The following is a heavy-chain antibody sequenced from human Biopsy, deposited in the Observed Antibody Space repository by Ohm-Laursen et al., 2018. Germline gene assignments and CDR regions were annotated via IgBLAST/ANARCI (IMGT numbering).Heavy chain of an antibody. Sequence: GTLSLTCTLSGYSVIPSGPENWSWIRQPPGQGLQYIGFIYSGGNTNYNPSLRSRVTMSVDTSKNQFSLRLNSVTAADTAVYYCARGMRTTGWPYFDYWGQGILVTVSS. CDR2: IYSGGNT. D-gene: IGHD2/OR15-2a*01. V-gene: IGHV4-61*01. CDR3: ARGMRTTGWPYFDY. J-gene: IGHJ4*02. CDR1: GYSVIPSGPEN.